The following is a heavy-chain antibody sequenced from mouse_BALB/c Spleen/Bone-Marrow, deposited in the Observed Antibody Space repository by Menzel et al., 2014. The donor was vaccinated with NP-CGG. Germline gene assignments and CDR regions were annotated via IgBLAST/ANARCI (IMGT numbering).Heavy chain of an antibody. CDR2: ILPGRGST. J-gene: IGHJ4*01. V-gene: IGHV1-9*01. CDR1: GYTFSSYW. Sequence: QVQLQQSGAELMKPGASVKISCKATGYTFSSYWIEWVKQRPGHGLEWIGEILPGRGSTNYNEKFKGKATFTSDTSSNTASTQLSSLSSEDSAVYYCARWDTTAMDYWGQGTSVTVSS. D-gene: IGHD1-1*01. CDR3: ARWDTTAMDY.